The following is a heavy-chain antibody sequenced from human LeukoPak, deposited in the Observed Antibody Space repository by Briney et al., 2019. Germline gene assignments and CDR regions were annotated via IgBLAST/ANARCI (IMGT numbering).Heavy chain of an antibody. D-gene: IGHD1-1*01. CDR3: ARGPERRAFEI. Sequence: NPSETLSLTCTVSGDSISSSNYYWGWIRQPPGKGLEWIGSIYYSGNTHYNPSLKSRVTISVDMSKKQLSLKLTSVTAADTAVYYCARGPERRAFEIWGQGTLVTVSS. V-gene: IGHV4-39*07. CDR2: IYYSGNT. CDR1: GDSISSSNYY. J-gene: IGHJ3*02.